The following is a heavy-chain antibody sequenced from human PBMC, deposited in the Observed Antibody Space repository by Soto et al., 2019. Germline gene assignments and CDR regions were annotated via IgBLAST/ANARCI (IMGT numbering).Heavy chain of an antibody. J-gene: IGHJ4*02. D-gene: IGHD1-1*01. CDR2: IYHSGTT. CDR3: VREGNGFDY. V-gene: IGHV4-30-2*01. Sequence: QLQLQESGSGLVKPSQTLSLTCAVSGGSMSSGNYAWSWIRQPPGKGLEWIGYIYHSGTTYYNPSLKSRVTISVDRSKNQFSLKLNSVTAAYTAVYYCVREGNGFDYWGQGTLFTVSS. CDR1: GGSMSSGNYA.